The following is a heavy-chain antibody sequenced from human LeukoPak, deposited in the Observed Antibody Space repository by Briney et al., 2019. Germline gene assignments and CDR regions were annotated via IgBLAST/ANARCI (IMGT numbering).Heavy chain of an antibody. CDR1: GASISNYY. CDR3: ARSGSYGGHFDN. J-gene: IGHJ4*02. CDR2: IYYSGTT. D-gene: IGHD1-26*01. V-gene: IGHV4-59*08. Sequence: SETLSHTCTVSGASISNYYCSWIRQSPGKGLEWIGYIYYSGTTNYNPSLKSRVTISVDTSKNQFSLKLTSVTAADTAVYYCARSGSYGGHFDNWGQGTLVTVSS.